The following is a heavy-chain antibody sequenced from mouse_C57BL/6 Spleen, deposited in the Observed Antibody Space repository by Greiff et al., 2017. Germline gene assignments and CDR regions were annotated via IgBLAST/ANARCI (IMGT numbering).Heavy chain of an antibody. J-gene: IGHJ3*01. CDR3: ARSVYDYDGAWFAD. V-gene: IGHV1-47*01. CDR2: FHPYNDDT. CDR1: GYTFTTYP. D-gene: IGHD2-4*01. Sequence: VQVVESGAELVKPGASVKMSCKASGYTFTTYPIEWMKQNHGKSLEWIGNFHPYNDDTKYNEKFKGKATLTVEKSSSTVYLELSRLTSDDSAVXYCARSVYDYDGAWFADWGQGTLVTVSA.